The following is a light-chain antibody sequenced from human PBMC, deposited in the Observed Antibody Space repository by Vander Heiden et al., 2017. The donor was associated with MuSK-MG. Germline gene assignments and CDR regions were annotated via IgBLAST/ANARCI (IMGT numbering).Light chain of an antibody. V-gene: IGLV3-19*01. Sequence: SSELTQYPAVSVAWGQTVRITCQGDSLRSYYASWYQQKPGQAPVLVIYGKNNRPSGIPDRFSGSSSGNTASLTITGAQAEDEADYYCNSRDSSGNHHVFGTGTKVTVL. CDR1: SLRSYY. J-gene: IGLJ1*01. CDR2: GKN. CDR3: NSRDSSGNHHV.